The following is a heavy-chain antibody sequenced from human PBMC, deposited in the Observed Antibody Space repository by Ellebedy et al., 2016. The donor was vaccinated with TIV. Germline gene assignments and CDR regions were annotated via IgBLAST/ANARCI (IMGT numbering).Heavy chain of an antibody. CDR1: GFTFSSYA. CDR2: ISGSGGST. V-gene: IGHV3-23*01. CDR3: ARDSRGMCGY. D-gene: IGHD6-13*01. Sequence: GGSLRLXXAASGFTFSSYAMSWVRQAPGKGLEWVSGISGSGGSTYYADSVKGRFTISRDNSKNTLDLQMNSLRAEDTAVYYCARDSRGMCGYWGQGTLVTVSS. J-gene: IGHJ4*02.